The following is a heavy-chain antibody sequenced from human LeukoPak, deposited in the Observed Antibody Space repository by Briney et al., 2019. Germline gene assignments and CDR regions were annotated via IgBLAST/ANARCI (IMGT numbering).Heavy chain of an antibody. CDR3: AAETLGIGFDF. Sequence: PSETLSLTCTVSGYSISSGGYYWSWIRQPAGKGLEWIGRIYASGSTNYNPSLASRVTISLDTSKNQFSLKLSSVTAADTAVYYCAAETLGIGFDFWGQGPLVTVSS. V-gene: IGHV4-61*02. CDR1: GYSISSGGYY. CDR2: IYASGST. J-gene: IGHJ4*02. D-gene: IGHD1-26*01.